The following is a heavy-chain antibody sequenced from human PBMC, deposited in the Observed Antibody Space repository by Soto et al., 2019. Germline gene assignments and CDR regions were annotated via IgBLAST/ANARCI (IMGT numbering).Heavy chain of an antibody. J-gene: IGHJ5*02. V-gene: IGHV3-33*01. CDR2: IWYDGSNK. CDR3: ARALGSPVAFNWFDP. Sequence: QVQLVESGGGVVQPGRSLRLSCAASGFTFSSYGMHWVRQAPGTGLEWVAVIWYDGSNKYYADSVKGRFTISRDNSKNTLYLQMNSLRAEDTAVYYCARALGSPVAFNWFDPWGQGTLVTVSS. D-gene: IGHD6-19*01. CDR1: GFTFSSYG.